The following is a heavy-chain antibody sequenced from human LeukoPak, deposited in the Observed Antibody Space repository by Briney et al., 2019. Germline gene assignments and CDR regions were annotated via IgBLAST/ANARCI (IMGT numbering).Heavy chain of an antibody. Sequence: ASVKVSCKASGYTFTGYYIHWVRQAPGLGLEWMGWINPNSGGTNYAQKFQGRVTMTRDTSISTAYMELSRLRSDDTAVYYCARDRCSSTSCYYLYGMDVWGQGTTVTVSS. CDR3: ARDRCSSTSCYYLYGMDV. CDR2: INPNSGGT. V-gene: IGHV1-2*02. D-gene: IGHD2-2*01. J-gene: IGHJ6*02. CDR1: GYTFTGYY.